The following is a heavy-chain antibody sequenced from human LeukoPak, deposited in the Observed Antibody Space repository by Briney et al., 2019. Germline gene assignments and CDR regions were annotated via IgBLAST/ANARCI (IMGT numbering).Heavy chain of an antibody. V-gene: IGHV1-18*01. J-gene: IGHJ6*02. CDR3: ARDNWNYGSSMDV. Sequence: EASVKVSCTASGYTFTSYGISWVRQAPGQGLEWMGWISAYNGNTNYAQKLQGRVTMTTDTSTSTAYMELRSLRSDDTAVYYCARDNWNYGSSMDVWGQGTTVTVSS. D-gene: IGHD1-7*01. CDR1: GYTFTSYG. CDR2: ISAYNGNT.